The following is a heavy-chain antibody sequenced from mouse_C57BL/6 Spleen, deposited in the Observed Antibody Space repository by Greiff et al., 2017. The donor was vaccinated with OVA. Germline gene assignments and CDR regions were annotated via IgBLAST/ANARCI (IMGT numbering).Heavy chain of an antibody. CDR1: GYTFTSYW. J-gene: IGHJ2*01. D-gene: IGHD1-1*01. V-gene: IGHV1-69*01. Sequence: QVHVKQPGAELVMPGASVKLSCKASGYTFTSYWMHWVKQRPGQGLEWIGEIDPSDSYTNYNQKFKGKSTLTVDKSSSTAYMQLSSLTSEDSAVYYCARITTVAYFDYWGQGTTLTVSS. CDR3: ARITTVAYFDY. CDR2: IDPSDSYT.